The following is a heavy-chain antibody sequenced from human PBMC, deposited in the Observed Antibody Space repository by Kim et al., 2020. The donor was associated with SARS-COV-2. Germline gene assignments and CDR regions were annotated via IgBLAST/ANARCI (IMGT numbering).Heavy chain of an antibody. D-gene: IGHD6-13*01. CDR2: IIPILGIA. V-gene: IGHV1-69*04. CDR3: AGSIAAAGRGPLNWFDP. J-gene: IGHJ5*02. CDR1: GGTFSSYA. Sequence: SVKVSCKASGGTFSSYAISWVRQAPGQGLEWMGRIIPILGIANYAQKFQGRVTITADKSTSTAYMELSSLRSEDTAVYYCAGSIAAAGRGPLNWFDPWGQGTLVTVSS.